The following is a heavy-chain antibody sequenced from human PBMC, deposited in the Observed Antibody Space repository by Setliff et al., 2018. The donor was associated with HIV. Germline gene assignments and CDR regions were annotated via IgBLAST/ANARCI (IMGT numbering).Heavy chain of an antibody. CDR3: ARAPIYCGGDCYLFDY. CDR1: GYTFFEYY. CDR2: INPYNGAT. V-gene: IGHV1-2*02. J-gene: IGHJ4*02. D-gene: IGHD2-21*02. Sequence: ASVKVSCKASGYTFFEYYMFWLRQAPGQGLEWMGWINPYNGATKSAHKFQGRVTVTKDTSITTTYMELTRLTSDDTAIYYCARAPIYCGGDCYLFDYWGQGTLVTVSS.